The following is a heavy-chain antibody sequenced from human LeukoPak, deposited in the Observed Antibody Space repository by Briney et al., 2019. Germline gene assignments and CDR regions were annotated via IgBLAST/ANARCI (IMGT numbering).Heavy chain of an antibody. CDR1: GGTFSSYA. CDR2: IIPILGIA. V-gene: IGHV1-69*04. CDR3: ARAGYDYYYGMDV. Sequence: ASVKVSCKASGGTFSSYAISWVRQAPGQGLEWMGRIIPILGIANYAQKFQGRVTITADKSTSTAYMELSSLRSEDTAVYYCARAGYDYYYGMDVWGQGTTVTVSS. J-gene: IGHJ6*02.